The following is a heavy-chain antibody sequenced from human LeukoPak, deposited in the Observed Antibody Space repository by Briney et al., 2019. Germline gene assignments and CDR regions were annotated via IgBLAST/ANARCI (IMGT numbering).Heavy chain of an antibody. CDR3: VLVRGVISDWFDP. V-gene: IGHV3-7*01. CDR2: IKQDGSEK. CDR1: GFTFSSYW. Sequence: GGSLRLSCAASGFTFSSYWMSWVRQAPGKGLEWVANIKQDGSEKYYVDSVKGRFTISRDNAKNSLYLQMNSLRAEDTAVYYCVLVRGVISDWFDPWGQGTLVAVSS. J-gene: IGHJ5*02. D-gene: IGHD3-10*01.